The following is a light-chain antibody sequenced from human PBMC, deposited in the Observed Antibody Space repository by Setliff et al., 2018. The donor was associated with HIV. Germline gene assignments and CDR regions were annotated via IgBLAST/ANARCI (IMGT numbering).Light chain of an antibody. CDR2: EVS. J-gene: IGLJ1*01. V-gene: IGLV2-14*01. Sequence: QSVLTQPASVSGSPGQSITISCTGTSSDVGGYNYVSWYQHHPGKAPKVMIYEVSNRPSGVSNRFSGSKSGNTASLTISGLQAEDEADYHCTSYTSSYTLVFGTGTKVTVL. CDR1: SSDVGGYNY. CDR3: TSYTSSYTLV.